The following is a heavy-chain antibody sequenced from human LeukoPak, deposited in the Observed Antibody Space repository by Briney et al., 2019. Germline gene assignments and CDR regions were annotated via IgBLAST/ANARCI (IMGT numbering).Heavy chain of an antibody. CDR3: ARYLEPELRIEYDMDV. CDR1: GYTFTSYD. V-gene: IGHV1-8*01. CDR2: MNPNSGNT. J-gene: IGHJ6*02. Sequence: ASVKVSCKASGYTFTSYDINWVRQATGQGLEWMGWMNPNSGNTGYAQKFQGRVTMTRNTSISTAYMELSSLRSEDTAVYYCARYLEPELRIEYDMDVWGQGTTVTVSS. D-gene: IGHD1-7*01.